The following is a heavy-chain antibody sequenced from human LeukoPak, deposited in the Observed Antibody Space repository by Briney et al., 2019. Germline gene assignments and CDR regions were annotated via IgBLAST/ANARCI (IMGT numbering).Heavy chain of an antibody. V-gene: IGHV3-33*01. J-gene: IGHJ4*02. CDR2: IWYDGSNK. CDR3: ARDPSYYYDSSVPTPTDY. Sequence: GGSLRLSCAASGFTFSSYGMHWVRQAPGKGLEWVAVIWYDGSNKYYADSVKGRFTISRDNSKNTLYLQMNSLRAEDTAVYYCARDPSYYYDSSVPTPTDYWGQGTLVTVSS. CDR1: GFTFSSYG. D-gene: IGHD3-22*01.